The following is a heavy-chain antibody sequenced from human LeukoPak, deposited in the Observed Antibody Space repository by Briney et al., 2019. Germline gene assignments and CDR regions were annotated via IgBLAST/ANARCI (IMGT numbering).Heavy chain of an antibody. J-gene: IGHJ4*02. V-gene: IGHV5-51*01. CDR3: ARHVPSSGWY. CDR2: IYPVDSET. D-gene: IGHD6-19*01. CDR1: GYSFTIYW. Sequence: KFGESLKISWKGSGYSFTIYWIAWVRQMPGKGLEWMGIIYPVDSETRYSPSFQGQVTISADKSISTAYLQWSSLKASDTAMYYCARHVPSSGWYWGQGTLVTVSS.